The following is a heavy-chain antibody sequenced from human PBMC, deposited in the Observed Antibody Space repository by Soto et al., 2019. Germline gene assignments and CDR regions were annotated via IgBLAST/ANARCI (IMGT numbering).Heavy chain of an antibody. CDR3: ATGFLGLCTGGNCPLDY. CDR1: GFTFSRQA. CDR2: IWYHGIDK. V-gene: IGHV3-33*01. Sequence: QVQLVESGGGVVQPERSLRLSCAASGFTFSRQAMHWVRQAPGRGLEWVAVIWYHGIDKSYADSVKGRFTISRDNSKNTVYLQMNSLRREDTAVYYCATGFLGLCTGGNCPLDYWGQGTLVTVSS. D-gene: IGHD2-15*01. J-gene: IGHJ4*02.